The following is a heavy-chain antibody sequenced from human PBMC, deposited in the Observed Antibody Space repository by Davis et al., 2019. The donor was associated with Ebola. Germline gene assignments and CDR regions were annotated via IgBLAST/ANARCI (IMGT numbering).Heavy chain of an antibody. D-gene: IGHD3-22*01. V-gene: IGHV1-18*04. CDR3: ARDIYYSRATWFDS. CDR1: GYTFTSYY. Sequence: ASVKVSCKASGYTFTSYYMHWVRQAPGQGLEWMGWISGYSGDTKYAQNLQGRVTMTTDTSTSTAYMELMSLRSDDTAVYYCARDIYYSRATWFDSWGQGTLVTVSS. J-gene: IGHJ5*01. CDR2: ISGYSGDT.